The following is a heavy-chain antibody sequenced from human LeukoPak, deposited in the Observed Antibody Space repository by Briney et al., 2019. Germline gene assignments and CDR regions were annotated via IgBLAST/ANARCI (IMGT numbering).Heavy chain of an antibody. V-gene: IGHV3-21*04. CDR1: ALSLSAYN. D-gene: IGHD7-27*01. CDR2: ISYTGTYI. CDR3: ASGELGQ. Sequence: TGGSLRLSCAASALSLSAYNMNWVRQAPGKGLEWVSSISYTGTYIYYADSVKGRFTISRDNSKNTLYLQMNSLRAEDAAVYYCASGELGQWGQGTLVTVSS. J-gene: IGHJ4*02.